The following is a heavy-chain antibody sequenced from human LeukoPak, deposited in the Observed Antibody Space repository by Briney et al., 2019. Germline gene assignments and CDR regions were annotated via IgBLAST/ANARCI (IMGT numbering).Heavy chain of an antibody. CDR2: ISSSSSYI. J-gene: IGHJ4*02. V-gene: IGHV3-21*01. CDR3: VHSIITRQEYADY. CDR1: GFTFSSYS. D-gene: IGHD3-10*01. Sequence: PGGSLRLSCAASGFTFSSYSMNWVRQAPGKGLEWVSSISSSSSYIYYADSVKGRFTIPRDNPKNSLYLQMNSLRAEHTAVYYCVHSIITRQEYADYWGQGALVTVS.